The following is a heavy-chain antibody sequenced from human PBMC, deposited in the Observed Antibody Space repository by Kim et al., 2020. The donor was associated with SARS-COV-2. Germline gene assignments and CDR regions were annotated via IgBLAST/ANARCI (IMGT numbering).Heavy chain of an antibody. Sequence: YADTVKGRFTISRDNSKTTLYLQMNSLRAEDTAVYFCAKDTADYGGTLDYWGQGTLVTVSS. D-gene: IGHD4-17*01. CDR3: AKDTADYGGTLDY. V-gene: IGHV3-23*01. J-gene: IGHJ4*02.